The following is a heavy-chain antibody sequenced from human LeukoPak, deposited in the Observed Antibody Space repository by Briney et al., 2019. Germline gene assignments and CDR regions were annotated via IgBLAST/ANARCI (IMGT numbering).Heavy chain of an antibody. V-gene: IGHV1-69*13. J-gene: IGHJ4*02. CDR2: NIPIFGTA. CDR1: GGTFRRYY. D-gene: IGHD3-22*01. CDR3: ASRYYYDTSRTFDD. Sequence: SEKVPCKACGGTFRRYYIIWVRQAPAPALEWMGGNIPIFGTANYAQKFQRRVTIPGDESQSTAHVDLSGVRSVDVAVYSCASRYYYDTSRTFDDGDQGTLVTVSS.